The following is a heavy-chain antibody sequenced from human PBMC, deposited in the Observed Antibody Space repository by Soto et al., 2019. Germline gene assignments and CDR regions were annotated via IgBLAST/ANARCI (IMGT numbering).Heavy chain of an antibody. CDR1: GFTFSDYY. CDR3: AKENGGSMYYYNGMDV. Sequence: QVQLVESGGGLVKPGGSLRLSCAASGFTFSDYYMSWIRQAPGKGLEWVSYISSSSSFTKYADSVKGRVTISRDNAENSLYLQMNSLRAEDTAVYYCAKENGGSMYYYNGMDVWGQGTTVTVSS. V-gene: IGHV3-11*06. CDR2: ISSSSSFT. J-gene: IGHJ6*02. D-gene: IGHD2-8*01.